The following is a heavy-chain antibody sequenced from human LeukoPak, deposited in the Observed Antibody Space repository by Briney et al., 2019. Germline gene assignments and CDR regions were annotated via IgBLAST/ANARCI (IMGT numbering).Heavy chain of an antibody. CDR3: AREWTRGAGSYYWPDAFDI. V-gene: IGHV1-2*02. CDR1: GYTFTGYY. CDR2: INPNSGGT. Sequence: ASVKVSCKASGYTFTGYYLHWVRQAPGQGLEWMGWINPNSGGTNYAQKFKGRVTMTRDTSISTAYMELSRLRSDDTAVYYCAREWTRGAGSYYWPDAFDIWGQGTMVTVSS. D-gene: IGHD1-26*01. J-gene: IGHJ3*02.